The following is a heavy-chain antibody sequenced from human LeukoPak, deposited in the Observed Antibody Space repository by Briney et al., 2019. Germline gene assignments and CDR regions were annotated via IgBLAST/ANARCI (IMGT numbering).Heavy chain of an antibody. CDR1: GGSISSYY. J-gene: IGHJ3*02. CDR2: IYYSGST. CDR3: ARARIAARWGLAFDI. V-gene: IGHV4-59*01. Sequence: KPSETLSLTCTASGGSISSYYWSWIRQPPGKGLEWIGYIYYSGSTNYNPSLKSRVTISVDTSKNQFSLKLSSVTAADTAVYYCARARIAARWGLAFDIWGQGTMVTVSS. D-gene: IGHD6-6*01.